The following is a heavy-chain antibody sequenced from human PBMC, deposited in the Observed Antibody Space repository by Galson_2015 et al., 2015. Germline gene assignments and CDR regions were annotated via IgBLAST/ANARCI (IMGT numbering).Heavy chain of an antibody. J-gene: IGHJ4*02. CDR1: GFTFSSYA. V-gene: IGHV3-23*01. D-gene: IGHD2-21*02. CDR2: ITGTGGST. CDR3: ARLPVVMVTALLYYFDY. Sequence: SLRLSCAASGFTFSSYAMSWVRQAPGKGLEWVSSITGTGGSTYYADSVKGRFTISRDKSKNTVYLQMNSLRAEDTAVYYCARLPVVMVTALLYYFDYWGQGTPVTVSS.